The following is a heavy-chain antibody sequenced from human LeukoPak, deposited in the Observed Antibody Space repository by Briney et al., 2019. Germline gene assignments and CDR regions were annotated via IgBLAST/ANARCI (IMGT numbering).Heavy chain of an antibody. CDR3: ARDGISRTNWFDP. V-gene: IGHV1-2*06. CDR1: GYTFTGYY. J-gene: IGHJ5*02. CDR2: INPNSGGT. D-gene: IGHD2-15*01. Sequence: ASVKVSCTASGYTFTGYYMHWVRQAPGQGLEWMGRINPNSGGTNYAQKFQGRVTMTRDTSISTAYMELSRLRSDDTAVYYCARDGISRTNWFDPWGQGTLVTVSS.